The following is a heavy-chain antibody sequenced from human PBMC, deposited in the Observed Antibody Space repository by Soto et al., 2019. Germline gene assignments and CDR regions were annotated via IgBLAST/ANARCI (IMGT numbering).Heavy chain of an antibody. Sequence: QLQLQESGPGLVKPSETLSLTCTVSGGSISSSSYYWGWIRQPPGKGLEWIGSIYYSGSTYYNPSLKSRVTISVDTSKNQSSLKLSSVTAADTAVYYCACMTTVTTSRLHWFDPWGQGTLVTVSS. CDR3: ACMTTVTTSRLHWFDP. D-gene: IGHD4-17*01. CDR2: IYYSGST. CDR1: GGSISSSSYY. J-gene: IGHJ5*02. V-gene: IGHV4-39*01.